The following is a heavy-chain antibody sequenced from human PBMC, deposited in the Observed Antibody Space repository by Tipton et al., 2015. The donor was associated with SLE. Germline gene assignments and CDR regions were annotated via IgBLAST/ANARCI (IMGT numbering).Heavy chain of an antibody. V-gene: IGHV3-30*04. J-gene: IGHJ5*02. Sequence: SLRLSCAASGFTFSSYAMHWVRQAPGKGLEWVAVISYDGSNKYYADSVKGRFTISRDNSKSTLYLQMNSLRVEDTAVYYCAKDESEEVAADWFDPRGQGILVTVSS. CDR1: GFTFSSYA. CDR2: ISYDGSNK. D-gene: IGHD5-12*01. CDR3: AKDESEEVAADWFDP.